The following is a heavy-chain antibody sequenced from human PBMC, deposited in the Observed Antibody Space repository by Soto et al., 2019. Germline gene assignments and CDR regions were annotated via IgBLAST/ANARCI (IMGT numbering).Heavy chain of an antibody. CDR2: INPSSGST. J-gene: IGHJ6*02. V-gene: IGHV1-2*06. D-gene: IGHD6-6*01. CDR1: GYTFIGYY. CDR3: AREKQLGDNYYGMDV. Sequence: QVQLVQSGSEVKKPGASVKVSCKTSGYTFIGYYMHWVRQAPGQGLEWVGRINPSSGSTIYAQRFQGRVTMTRDMSTSTVFMDLSRLTSDDTAIYYCAREKQLGDNYYGMDVWGQGTTVTVSS.